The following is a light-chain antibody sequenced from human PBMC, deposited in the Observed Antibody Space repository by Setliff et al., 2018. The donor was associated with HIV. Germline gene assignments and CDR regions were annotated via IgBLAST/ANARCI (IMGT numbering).Light chain of an antibody. CDR1: QNISSY. CDR2: AAS. Sequence: AIRMTQSPSSLSASTGDRVSITCRASQNISSYLAWYQQKPGKAPQLLIYAASTLQSGVPSRFTGSGSGTDFTLTISCLQSEDFATYYCQQYYSYPLTFGGGTKVDIK. J-gene: IGKJ4*01. V-gene: IGKV1-8*01. CDR3: QQYYSYPLT.